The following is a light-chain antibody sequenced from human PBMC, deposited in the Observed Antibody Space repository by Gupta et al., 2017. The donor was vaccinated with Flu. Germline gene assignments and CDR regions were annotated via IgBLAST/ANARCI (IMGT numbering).Light chain of an antibody. CDR2: TAS. V-gene: IGKV1-17*01. CDR1: QGIRNY. J-gene: IGKJ2*01. CDR3: QQKNSYSFA. Sequence: PSSLSASVGDRVTITCRASQGIRNYLDWYQQKPGQAPKLLIYTASNWQSGVPSRFSGRGSGTDFTLTISSLQPDDFATYYCQQKNSYSFAFGQGTKLEIK.